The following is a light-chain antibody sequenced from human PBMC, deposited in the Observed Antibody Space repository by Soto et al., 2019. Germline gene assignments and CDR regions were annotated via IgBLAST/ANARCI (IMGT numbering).Light chain of an antibody. CDR1: QSVSSSY. CDR3: QQYFSSFT. V-gene: IGKV3-20*01. J-gene: IGKJ3*01. Sequence: EIVLTQSPATLSLSPGERATLSCRASQSVSSSYLAWYQQKPGQAPRLLVYDTSSRATGIPDRFSGSGSGTDFTLTIGRLEPEDFAVYYCQQYFSSFTFGRGTKVDIK. CDR2: DTS.